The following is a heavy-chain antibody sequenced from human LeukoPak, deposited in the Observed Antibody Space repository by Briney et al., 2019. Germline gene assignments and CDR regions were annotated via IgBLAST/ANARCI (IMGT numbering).Heavy chain of an antibody. J-gene: IGHJ4*02. V-gene: IGHV3-11*04. CDR3: GRVGYYSSGRFDY. CDR2: ISSSRSII. CDR1: GFTFSDYY. D-gene: IGHD3-22*01. Sequence: PGGSLRLSCAASGFTFSDYYRTWIRQAPGKGLEWVSYISSSRSIIYYADSVKGRFIISRDNAKNSLYLQMNSLRAEDTAVYFWGRVGYYSSGRFDYWGQGNLVNVSS.